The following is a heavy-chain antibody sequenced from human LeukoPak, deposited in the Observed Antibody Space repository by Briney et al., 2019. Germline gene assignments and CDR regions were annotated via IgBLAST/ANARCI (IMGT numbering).Heavy chain of an antibody. CDR1: GFTFSDFW. CDR3: ARVRGGN. J-gene: IGHJ4*02. CDR2: INEHGTT. V-gene: IGHV3-74*01. D-gene: IGHD3-16*01. Sequence: PGGSLRLSCAASGFTFSDFWMYWVRQAPGKGLVWISNINEHGTTAYADSVKGRFTISRDNAKNILCLQMNSLRAEDTAVYCCARVRGGNWGQGTLVTVSS.